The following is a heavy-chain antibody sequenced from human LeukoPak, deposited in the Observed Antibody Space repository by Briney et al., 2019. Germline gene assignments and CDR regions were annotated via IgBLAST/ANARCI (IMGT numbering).Heavy chain of an antibody. D-gene: IGHD4-17*01. Sequence: PGGSLRLSCAASGFTFSSYAMSWVRQAPGKGLEWVSAISGSGGSTYYADSVKGRFTISRDNSKNTVSLQVNSLRAEDTAVYYCARGGDYGDYLSSNWFDPWGQGTLVTVSS. J-gene: IGHJ5*02. V-gene: IGHV3-23*01. CDR2: ISGSGGST. CDR1: GFTFSSYA. CDR3: ARGGDYGDYLSSNWFDP.